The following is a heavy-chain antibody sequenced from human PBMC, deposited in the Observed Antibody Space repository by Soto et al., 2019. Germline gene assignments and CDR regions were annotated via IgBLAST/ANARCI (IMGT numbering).Heavy chain of an antibody. Sequence: VSANVPSDECRVGFASCGISSARQSPEQGIEWMGWISAYNGNTNYAQKLQGRGTMTTDTSTSTAYMELRSLRSDDTAVYYCARVWVGYYCDSSGHIPFDYWGQGTLVTVSS. CDR2: ISAYNGNT. CDR1: RVGFASCG. J-gene: IGHJ4*02. V-gene: IGHV1-18*01. D-gene: IGHD3-22*01. CDR3: ARVWVGYYCDSSGHIPFDY.